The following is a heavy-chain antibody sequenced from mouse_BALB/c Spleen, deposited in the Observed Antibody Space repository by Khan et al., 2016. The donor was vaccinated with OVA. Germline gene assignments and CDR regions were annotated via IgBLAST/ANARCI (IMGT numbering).Heavy chain of an antibody. CDR1: GYTLTNHG. Sequence: QIQLVQSGPELKKPGETVKISCKASGYTLTNHGMNWVRQAPGKGLKWMGWINTSTGETTYADDFRGRFAFSLETSASTAYLQINNLKDEDTATYFCARVGYSGTMDYWGQGTSVTVSS. D-gene: IGHD2-14*01. CDR2: INTSTGET. J-gene: IGHJ4*01. V-gene: IGHV9-3-1*01. CDR3: ARVGYSGTMDY.